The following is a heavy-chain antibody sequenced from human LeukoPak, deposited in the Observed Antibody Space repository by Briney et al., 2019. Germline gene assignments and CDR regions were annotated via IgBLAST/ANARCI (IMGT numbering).Heavy chain of an antibody. V-gene: IGHV4-30-4*08. J-gene: IGHJ4*02. CDR2: IYYSGST. Sequence: SQTLSLTCTVSGGSISSGDYYWSWIRQPPGRGLEWIGYIYYSGSTYYNPSLKSRDTISVDTSKNQFSLKLSSVTAADTTVCYCASTPDYYDSSGYSDYWGQGTLVTVSS. CDR3: ASTPDYYDSSGYSDY. CDR1: GGSISSGDYY. D-gene: IGHD3-22*01.